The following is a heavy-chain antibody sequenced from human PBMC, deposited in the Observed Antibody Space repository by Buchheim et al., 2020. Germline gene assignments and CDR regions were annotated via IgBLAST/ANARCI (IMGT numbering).Heavy chain of an antibody. CDR2: ISYDGSNK. V-gene: IGHV3-30*04. Sequence: QVQLVESGGGVVQPGRSLRLSCAASGFTFSSYAMHWVRQAPGKGLEWVAVISYDGSNKYYADSVKGRFTISRDNSKTTLYLQMNSLRAEDTAVYYCARDRIGSYYYFDYWGQGTL. CDR1: GFTFSSYA. CDR3: ARDRIGSYYYFDY. D-gene: IGHD1-26*01. J-gene: IGHJ4*02.